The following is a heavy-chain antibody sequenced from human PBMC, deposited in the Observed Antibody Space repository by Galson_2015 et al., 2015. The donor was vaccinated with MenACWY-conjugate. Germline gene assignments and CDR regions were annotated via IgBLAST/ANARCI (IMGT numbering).Heavy chain of an antibody. CDR1: GFTLSSYW. V-gene: IGHV3-74*01. D-gene: IGHD5-12*01. CDR3: ARTPRSYSGYTFEK. CDR2: ISNDGSRI. Sequence: SLRLSCAASGFTLSSYWMHWVRQVPGKGPVWVSRISNDGSRISYADSVEGRFTISRDNSKNTLYLQMNSLRAEDTAVYFCARTPRSYSGYTFEKWGQGTLVTVSS. J-gene: IGHJ4*02.